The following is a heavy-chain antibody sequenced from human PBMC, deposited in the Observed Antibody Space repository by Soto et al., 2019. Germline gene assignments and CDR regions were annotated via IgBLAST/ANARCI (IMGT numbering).Heavy chain of an antibody. CDR3: ARVGYCSGGSCYSCAFDI. D-gene: IGHD2-15*01. Sequence: EVQLVESGGGLVQPGGSLRLSCAASGFTFSSYWMSWVRQAPGKGLEWVANIKQDGSEQYYVDSVKGRFTISRDNAKNSLYMQVNSLRADDTAVYDFARVGYCSGGSCYSCAFDIWGQRTMVDVSS. CDR1: GFTFSSYW. V-gene: IGHV3-7*01. J-gene: IGHJ3*02. CDR2: IKQDGSEQ.